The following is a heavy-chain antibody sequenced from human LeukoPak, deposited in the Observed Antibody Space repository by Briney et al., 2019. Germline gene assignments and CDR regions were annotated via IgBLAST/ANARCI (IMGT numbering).Heavy chain of an antibody. CDR1: GGSFSGYY. J-gene: IGHJ4*02. Sequence: SSETLSLTCAVSGGSFSGYYWTWIRQPPGKGLEWIGEINHSGSANYNPSPMSRVTISLDTSKNHFSLNLSSVTAADTAVYYCARGQGTVTTHWGQGTLVTVSS. V-gene: IGHV4-34*01. CDR2: INHSGSA. CDR3: ARGQGTVTTH. D-gene: IGHD4-17*01.